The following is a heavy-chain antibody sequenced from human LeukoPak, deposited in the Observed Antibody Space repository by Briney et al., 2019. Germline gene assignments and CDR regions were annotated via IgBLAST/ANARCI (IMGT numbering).Heavy chain of an antibody. CDR3: ARTAQFGVVEDAFDI. V-gene: IGHV1-2*02. J-gene: IGHJ3*02. Sequence: ASVKVSYKASGYTFTGYYMHWVRQAPGQGPEWMGWITPNSGGTNYAQKFQGRVTMTRDTSISTAYMELSRLRSDDTAVYYCARTAQFGVVEDAFDIWGQGTMVTVSS. CDR1: GYTFTGYY. D-gene: IGHD3-3*01. CDR2: ITPNSGGT.